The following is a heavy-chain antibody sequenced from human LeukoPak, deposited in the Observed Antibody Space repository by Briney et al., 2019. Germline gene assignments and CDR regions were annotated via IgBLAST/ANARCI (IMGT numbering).Heavy chain of an antibody. V-gene: IGHV4-59*08. CDR3: ARHEWELLPYFDY. CDR1: GGSMRSYY. Sequence: PSETLSLTCTVSGGSMRSYYWSWIRQPPGKGLEWIGYIYYSGSTNYNPSLKSRVTISVDTSKNQFSLKLSSVTAADTAVYYCARHEWELLPYFDYWGQGTLVTVSS. CDR2: IYYSGST. J-gene: IGHJ4*02. D-gene: IGHD1-26*01.